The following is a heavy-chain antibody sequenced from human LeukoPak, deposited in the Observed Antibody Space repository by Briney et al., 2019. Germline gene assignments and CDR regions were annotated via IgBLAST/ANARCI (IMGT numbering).Heavy chain of an antibody. D-gene: IGHD2/OR15-2a*01. CDR1: GYTFTGYY. J-gene: IGHJ4*02. V-gene: IGHV1-2*02. Sequence: ASVKVSCKASGYTFTGYYMHWVRQAPGQGLEWMGWINPNSGGTNYAQKFQGRVTMTRDTSISTAYMELSRLRSDDTAVYYCARVPPSSSSIDYWGQGTLVTVSS. CDR2: INPNSGGT. CDR3: ARVPPSSSSIDY.